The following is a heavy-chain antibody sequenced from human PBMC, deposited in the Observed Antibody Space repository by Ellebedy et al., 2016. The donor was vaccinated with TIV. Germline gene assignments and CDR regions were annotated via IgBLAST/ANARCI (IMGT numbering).Heavy chain of an antibody. Sequence: GESLKISCAASGFTLSNYWMSWVRQAPGKGLEWVANVKQDGSEKYYVDSVKGRFTISRDNAKNSLDLHMNSLRAEDTAVYYCATDPNAMDVWGQGTTVTVSS. J-gene: IGHJ6*02. CDR1: GFTLSNYW. CDR3: ATDPNAMDV. V-gene: IGHV3-7*03. CDR2: VKQDGSEK.